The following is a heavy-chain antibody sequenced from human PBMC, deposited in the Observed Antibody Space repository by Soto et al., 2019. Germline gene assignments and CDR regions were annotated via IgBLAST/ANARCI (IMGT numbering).Heavy chain of an antibody. CDR2: LFYGGTT. J-gene: IGHJ4*02. CDR3: ARHRGPAPVY. D-gene: IGHD3-10*01. V-gene: IGHV4-39*01. CDR1: GGSISGYY. Sequence: QVQLQESGPGLVKPSATLSLTCTVSGGSISGYYWTWIRQPSGKGLEWVGSLFYGGTTDYNPSLKSRLTMSLDTSKNHFSLKLRSVTAADTAVYDCARHRGPAPVYWGQGTLVTASS.